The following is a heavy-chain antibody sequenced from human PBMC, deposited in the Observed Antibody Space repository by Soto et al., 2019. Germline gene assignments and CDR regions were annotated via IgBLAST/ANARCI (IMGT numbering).Heavy chain of an antibody. Sequence: GELQQWGTGLLKPSETLSLNCSVYGGSSRAYHWSWFRQSPGEGLVWIGELSYSGSLNDNPSLKGRVAVSLDTSTNHFSLTMTSVTAADTAVYFCAGGPRYWSFALWGRGTLVTVS. J-gene: IGHJ2*01. V-gene: IGHV4-34*01. CDR1: GGSSRAYH. CDR2: LSYSGSL. CDR3: AGGPRYWSFAL. D-gene: IGHD1-20*01.